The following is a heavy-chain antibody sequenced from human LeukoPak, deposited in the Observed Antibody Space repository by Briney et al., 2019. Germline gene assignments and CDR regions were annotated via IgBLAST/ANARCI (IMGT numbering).Heavy chain of an antibody. V-gene: IGHV3-30-3*01. CDR2: ISYDGSNK. Sequence: PGGSLRPSCAASGFTFSSYAMHWVRQAPGKGLEWVAVISYDGSNKYYADSVKGRFTISRDNSKNTLYLQMNSLRAEDTAVYYCARDNYYGSGSYYNRYYYYGMDVWGQGTTVTVSS. CDR3: ARDNYYGSGSYYNRYYYYGMDV. J-gene: IGHJ6*02. CDR1: GFTFSSYA. D-gene: IGHD3-10*01.